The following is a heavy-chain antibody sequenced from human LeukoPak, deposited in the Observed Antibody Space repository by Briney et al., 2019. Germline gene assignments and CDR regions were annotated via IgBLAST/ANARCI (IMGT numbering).Heavy chain of an antibody. CDR2: IWYDGSNK. V-gene: IGHV3-33*06. CDR3: AKGIAVAGAYYYYYMDV. J-gene: IGHJ6*03. D-gene: IGHD6-19*01. CDR1: GFTFSGYG. Sequence: GGSLRLSCAASGFTFSGYGMHWVRQAPGKGLEWVAVIWYDGSNKYYADSVKGRFTISGDNSKNTLYLQMNSLRAEDTAVYYCAKGIAVAGAYYYYYMDVWGKGTTVTVSS.